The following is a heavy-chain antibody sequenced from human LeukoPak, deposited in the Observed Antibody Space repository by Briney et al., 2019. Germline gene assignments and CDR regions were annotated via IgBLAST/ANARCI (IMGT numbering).Heavy chain of an antibody. V-gene: IGHV1-69*13. D-gene: IGHD3-22*01. CDR1: GGTFSSYA. CDR2: IIPIFGTA. J-gene: IGHJ6*02. Sequence: ASVTVSCKASGGTFSSYAISWVRQAPGQGLEWMGGIIPIFGTANYAQKFQGRVTITADESTSTAYMELSSLRSEDTAVYYCARTYYYDSSGYYYYGMDVWGQGTTVTVSS. CDR3: ARTYYYDSSGYYYYGMDV.